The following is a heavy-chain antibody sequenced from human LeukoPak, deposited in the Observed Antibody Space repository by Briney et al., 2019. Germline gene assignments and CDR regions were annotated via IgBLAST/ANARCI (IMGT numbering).Heavy chain of an antibody. Sequence: SETLSLTCTVSSGSISTSNYYWGWVRQPPGKALEWIGYNSYSGSTNYNPSLKSRVTISVDTSKNQFSLKLSSVTAADTAVYYCARANWVNWFDPWGQGTLVTVSS. CDR1: SGSISTSNYY. J-gene: IGHJ5*02. CDR3: ARANWVNWFDP. CDR2: NSYSGST. V-gene: IGHV4-61*05. D-gene: IGHD3-16*01.